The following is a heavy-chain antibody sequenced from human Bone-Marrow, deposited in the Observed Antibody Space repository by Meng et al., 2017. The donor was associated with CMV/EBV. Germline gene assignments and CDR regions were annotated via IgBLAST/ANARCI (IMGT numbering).Heavy chain of an antibody. Sequence: GAFLKISWAASGFTFSSYAMHWVRQAPGKGLEWVAVISYDGSNKYYADSVKGRFTISRDNSKNTLYLQMNSLRAEDTAVYYCARGPGRQWLTQLDYWGQGTLVTVSS. CDR1: GFTFSSYA. CDR2: ISYDGSNK. J-gene: IGHJ4*02. CDR3: ARGPGRQWLTQLDY. V-gene: IGHV3-30-3*01. D-gene: IGHD6-19*01.